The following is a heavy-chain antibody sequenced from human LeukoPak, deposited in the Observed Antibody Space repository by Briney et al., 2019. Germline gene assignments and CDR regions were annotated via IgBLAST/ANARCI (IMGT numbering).Heavy chain of an antibody. CDR2: IYYSGST. CDR1: GGSISSYY. D-gene: IGHD3-16*02. CDR3: ARDHPFYHAFDI. J-gene: IGHJ3*02. Sequence: SETLSLTCTVSGGSISSYYWSWIRQPPGKGLEWIGYIYYSGSTNYNPSLKSRVTISVDTSKNQFSLKLSSVTAADTAVYYCARDHPFYHAFDIWGQGTMVTVSS. V-gene: IGHV4-59*12.